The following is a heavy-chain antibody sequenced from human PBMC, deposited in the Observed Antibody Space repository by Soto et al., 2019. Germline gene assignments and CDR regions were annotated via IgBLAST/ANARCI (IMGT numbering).Heavy chain of an antibody. CDR1: GGSLTSGSYY. CDR3: ARMATTLRAGFDL. V-gene: IGHV4-61*01. Sequence: QVQLQESGPGLLKPSETLSLTCSVSGGSLTSGSYYWSWIRQPPDMGLEWIGVVYHSGYTQFSSSLKSRVTVSIDTSKNQFSLTLGCVTTADTALYFCARMATTLRAGFDLWGRGTMVTVSS. CDR2: VYHSGYT. D-gene: IGHD1-1*01. J-gene: IGHJ3*01.